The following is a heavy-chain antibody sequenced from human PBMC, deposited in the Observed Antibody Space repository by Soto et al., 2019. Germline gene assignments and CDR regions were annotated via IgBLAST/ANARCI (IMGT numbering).Heavy chain of an antibody. V-gene: IGHV3-23*01. CDR2: ISGSGGST. CDR1: GFTFSAFA. Sequence: GGSLRLSCDASGFTFSAFAMSWVRQVPGKGLEWVSAISGSGGSTYYADSVKGHFTISRDNSKNTLYLQMNSLRAEDTAVYYCAKLGSDFLNWFDPWGQGTLVTVSS. D-gene: IGHD3-16*01. J-gene: IGHJ5*02. CDR3: AKLGSDFLNWFDP.